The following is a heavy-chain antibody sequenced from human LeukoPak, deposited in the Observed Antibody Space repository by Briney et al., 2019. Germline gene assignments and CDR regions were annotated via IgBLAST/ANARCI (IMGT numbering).Heavy chain of an antibody. V-gene: IGHV4-34*09. J-gene: IGHJ4*02. Sequence: PSETLSLTCAVYGGSFSGYYWSWIRQPPGKGLEWIGYIYYSGSTYYNPSLKSRVTISVDTSKNQFSLKLSSVTAADTAVYYCARVGMGVPAATETYYFDYWGQGTLVTVSS. CDR3: ARVGMGVPAATETYYFDY. CDR2: IYYSGST. D-gene: IGHD2-2*01. CDR1: GGSFSGYY.